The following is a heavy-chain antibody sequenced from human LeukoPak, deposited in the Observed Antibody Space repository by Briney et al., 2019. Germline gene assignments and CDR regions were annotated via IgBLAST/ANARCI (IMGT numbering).Heavy chain of an antibody. CDR2: INPNSGGT. CDR3: ARDLGSDAFDM. Sequence: GASVKVSCKASGYTFTGYYMHWVRQAPGQGLEWMGWINPNSGGTKYAQKFQGRVTMTRDTSITTVYMELSRLRSDDTPVYYCARDLGSDAFDMWGQGTMVTVSS. J-gene: IGHJ3*02. V-gene: IGHV1-2*02. CDR1: GYTFTGYY. D-gene: IGHD3-10*01.